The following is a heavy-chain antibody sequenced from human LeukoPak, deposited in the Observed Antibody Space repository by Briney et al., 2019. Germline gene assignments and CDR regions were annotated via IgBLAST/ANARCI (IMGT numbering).Heavy chain of an antibody. D-gene: IGHD2-2*01. V-gene: IGHV1-2*02. J-gene: IGHJ3*02. Sequence: ASVTVSCKVSGYSFTGYYMHWVRQAPGQGLEWMGWINPNSGGTNYAQKFQGRVTMTRDTSISTAYMELSRLRSDDTAVYYCARGWDIVVVPAATGAFDIWGQGTMVTVSS. CDR1: GYSFTGYY. CDR3: ARGWDIVVVPAATGAFDI. CDR2: INPNSGGT.